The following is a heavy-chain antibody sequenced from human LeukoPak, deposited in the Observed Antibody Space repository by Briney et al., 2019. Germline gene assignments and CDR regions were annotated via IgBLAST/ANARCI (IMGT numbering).Heavy chain of an antibody. V-gene: IGHV4-59*13. CDR1: GGSIGSYY. CDR3: ARLNSGWYPY. CDR2: LYYRGST. J-gene: IGHJ4*02. D-gene: IGHD6-19*01. Sequence: SETLSLTCTVSGGSIGSYYGRWVRQPPGKGVEWGGYLYYRGSTKYNTPRKSRVTKSEDTSKNQFALKLSSVPAANTAVYYCARLNSGWYPYWGQGILVTVSS.